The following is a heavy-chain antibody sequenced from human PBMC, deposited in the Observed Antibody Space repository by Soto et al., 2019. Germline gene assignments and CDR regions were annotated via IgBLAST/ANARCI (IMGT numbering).Heavy chain of an antibody. V-gene: IGHV3-30*03. CDR3: AIDGSSGWYPLNGMDV. CDR2: ISYDGSNK. CDR1: GFTFSSHG. D-gene: IGHD6-19*01. Sequence: QVQLVESGGGVVQPGRSLRLSCAASGFTFSSHGMHWVRQAPGKGLEWVAVISYDGSNKYCGDSVKGRFTIYRDNSKNTVDLQMNSLRGEDRAVYYCAIDGSSGWYPLNGMDVWGQGTTVTVSS. J-gene: IGHJ6*02.